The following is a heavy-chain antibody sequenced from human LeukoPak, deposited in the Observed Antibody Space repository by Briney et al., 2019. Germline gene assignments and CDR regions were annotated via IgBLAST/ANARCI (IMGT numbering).Heavy chain of an antibody. V-gene: IGHV4-39*07. CDR3: ARDCGGDCYSGEYAFDI. CDR2: IYYSGSS. CDR1: GVSISSSDYY. J-gene: IGHJ3*02. Sequence: PSETLSLTCTVSGVSISSSDYYWGWIRQPPGKGLEWIGSIYYSGSSYYNPSLKSRVTISVDTSKNQFSLKLSSVTAADTAVYYCARDCGGDCYSGEYAFDIWGQGTMVTVSS. D-gene: IGHD2-21*01.